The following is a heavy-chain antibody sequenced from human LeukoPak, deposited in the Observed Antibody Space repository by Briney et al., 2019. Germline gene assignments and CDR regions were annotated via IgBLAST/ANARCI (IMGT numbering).Heavy chain of an antibody. CDR3: ARGGDSSGYYYPVFDY. CDR2: IYYSGST. D-gene: IGHD3-22*01. CDR1: GGSISSYY. V-gene: IGHV4-59*01. Sequence: SETLSLTCTVSGGSISSYYWSWIRQPPVKGLEWIGYIYYSGSTNYNPSLKSRVTISVDTSKNQFSLKLSSVTAADTAVYYCARGGDSSGYYYPVFDYWGQGTLVTVSS. J-gene: IGHJ4*02.